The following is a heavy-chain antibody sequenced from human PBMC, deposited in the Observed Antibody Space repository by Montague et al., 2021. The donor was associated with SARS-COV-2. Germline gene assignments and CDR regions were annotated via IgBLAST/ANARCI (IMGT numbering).Heavy chain of an antibody. Sequence: PALVKPTQTLTLTCNFSGFSLSTSGMGVGWIRQPQGKALEWLTLXXWDDEKPYSPSLKSRLTITKDNYKNQVVLTMTNMDPVDTATYYCAHSYDDYLFDYWGQGTLVTVSS. CDR3: AHSYDDYLFDY. CDR1: GFSLSTSGMG. D-gene: IGHD3-16*01. J-gene: IGHJ4*02. V-gene: IGHV2-5*02. CDR2: XXWDDEK.